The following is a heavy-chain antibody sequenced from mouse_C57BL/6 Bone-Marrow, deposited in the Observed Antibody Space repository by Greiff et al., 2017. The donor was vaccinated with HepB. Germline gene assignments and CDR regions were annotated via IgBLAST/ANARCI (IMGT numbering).Heavy chain of an antibody. CDR1: GYTFTDYY. J-gene: IGHJ1*03. D-gene: IGHD1-1*01. CDR2: INHYNGGT. CDR3: ARYYGSSNWYFDV. Sequence: EVQLQESGPVLVKPGASVKMSCKASGYTFTDYYMNWVKQSHGKSLEWIGVINHYNGGTSYNQKFKGKATLTVDKSSSTAYMELNSLTSEDSAIYYCARYYGSSNWYFDVWGTGTTVTVSS. V-gene: IGHV1-19*01.